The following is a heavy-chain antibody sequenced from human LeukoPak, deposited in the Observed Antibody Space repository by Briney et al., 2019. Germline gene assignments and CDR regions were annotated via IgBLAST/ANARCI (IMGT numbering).Heavy chain of an antibody. D-gene: IGHD6-19*01. CDR1: GGSISGYY. J-gene: IGHJ4*02. CDR2: VYTTGST. CDR3: ARGAVALYYFAC. V-gene: IGHV4-4*07. Sequence: SETLSLTCTVSGGSISGYYWNWIRQPAREGLEWIGRVYTTGSTNYNPSLKSRVTMSVDTSKNQISLKLMSVNAADTAVYYCARGAVALYYFACWGQGTLVTVSS.